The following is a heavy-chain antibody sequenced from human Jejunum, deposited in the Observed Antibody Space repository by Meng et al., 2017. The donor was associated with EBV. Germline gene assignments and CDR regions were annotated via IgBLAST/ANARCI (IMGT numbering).Heavy chain of an antibody. CDR1: GFIFGGFA. V-gene: IGHV3-30-3*01. J-gene: IGHJ4*02. CDR3: ARGGGSRSWSFDY. CDR2: TSYDETDK. D-gene: IGHD6-13*01. Sequence: VRGVGSWGGDGPPGRSLRLACAASGFIFGGFARHWVPQAPGKVLELVALTSYDETDKYYADSGKGRFIISRDNSNNTLSLQMNSLRAEDSAVYYCARGGGSRSWSFDYWGQGTLVTVSS.